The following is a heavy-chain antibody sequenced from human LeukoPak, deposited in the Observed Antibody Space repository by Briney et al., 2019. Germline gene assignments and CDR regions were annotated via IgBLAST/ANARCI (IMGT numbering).Heavy chain of an antibody. CDR3: ARDQWLDY. V-gene: IGHV3-48*01. CDR2: IGTSGNTI. D-gene: IGHD6-19*01. CDR1: GFTFSGYI. J-gene: IGHJ4*02. Sequence: GGSLRLSCAASGFTFSGYIMNWVRQAPGKGLEWVSFIGTSGNTIYYADSVKGRFTVSRDNAKNSLYLQMNSLRAEDTAVYYCARDQWLDYWGQGTLVTVSS.